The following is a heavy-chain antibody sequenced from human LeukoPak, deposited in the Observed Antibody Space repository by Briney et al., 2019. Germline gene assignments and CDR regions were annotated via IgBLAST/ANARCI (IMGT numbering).Heavy chain of an antibody. CDR2: IDPSDSYT. Sequence: GESLKISCQASGYSFSNHWISWVRQMPGKGLEWMGRIDPSDSYTNYNPSFEGHVTISVDRSISTAYLQWSSLKASDTAICYCARHSHCGGDCYFDYWGRGTLVTVSS. CDR1: GYSFSNHW. D-gene: IGHD2-21*02. CDR3: ARHSHCGGDCYFDY. J-gene: IGHJ4*02. V-gene: IGHV5-10-1*01.